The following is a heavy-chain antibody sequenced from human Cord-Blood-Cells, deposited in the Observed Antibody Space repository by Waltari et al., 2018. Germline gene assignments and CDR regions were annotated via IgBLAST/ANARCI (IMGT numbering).Heavy chain of an antibody. J-gene: IGHJ4*02. CDR1: GFSLSTSGVG. CDR3: AHSRQYYYDSSGYYYPFDY. CDR2: IYWDDDK. V-gene: IGHV2-5*02. Sequence: QITLTESGPTLVKPTQTLTLTCTFSGFSLSTSGVGVGWIRQPPGKALEWLALIYWDDDKRYSPSLKSRLTITKDTSKNQVVLTMTNMDPVDTATYYCAHSRQYYYDSSGYYYPFDYWGQGTLVTVSS. D-gene: IGHD3-22*01.